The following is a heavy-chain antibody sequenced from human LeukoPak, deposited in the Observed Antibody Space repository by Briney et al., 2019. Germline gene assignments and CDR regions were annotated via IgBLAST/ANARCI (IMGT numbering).Heavy chain of an antibody. V-gene: IGHV4-4*02. CDR1: GGSISSSNW. CDR3: ATPPYYDSGSYVSY. D-gene: IGHD3-10*01. CDR2: IYHSGST. Sequence: SETLSLTCAVSGGSISSSNWWSWVRPPPGKGLEWIGEIYHSGSTNNNPSLKSRVTISVDKSKNQFSLKLSSVTAADTAVYYCATPPYYDSGSYVSYWGQGTLVTVSS. J-gene: IGHJ4*02.